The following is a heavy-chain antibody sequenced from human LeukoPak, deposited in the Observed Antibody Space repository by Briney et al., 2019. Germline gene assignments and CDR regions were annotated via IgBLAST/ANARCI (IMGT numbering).Heavy chain of an antibody. V-gene: IGHV4-30-2*01. CDR3: ARDRGGDEL. CDR1: GGSISSGGYY. D-gene: IGHD2-21*02. Sequence: SETLSLTCTVSGGSISSGGYYWSWIRQPPGKGLEWIGYIYHSGSTYYNPSLKSRVTISVDTSKNQFSLKLSSVTAADTAVYYCARDRGGDELWGQGTLVTVSS. CDR2: IYHSGST. J-gene: IGHJ4*02.